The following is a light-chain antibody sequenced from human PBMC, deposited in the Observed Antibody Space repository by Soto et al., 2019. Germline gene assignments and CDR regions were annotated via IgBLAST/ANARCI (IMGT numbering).Light chain of an antibody. Sequence: EIVFTQSPATLSLSPGERATLSCRASRSVIDYLSWYQQKPGQSPRLIVYGASNRATGIPARFSGSGSGTDFTLTIVTLEPEDFAVYYCQQRSSWPLTFGGGTKVDIK. CDR3: QQRSSWPLT. CDR2: GAS. CDR1: RSVIDY. J-gene: IGKJ4*01. V-gene: IGKV3-11*01.